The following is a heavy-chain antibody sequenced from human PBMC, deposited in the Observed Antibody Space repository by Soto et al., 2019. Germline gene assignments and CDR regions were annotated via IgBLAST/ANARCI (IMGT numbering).Heavy chain of an antibody. CDR3: ARGNSAAHDS. CDR1: GGSISSGGYY. D-gene: IGHD3-10*01. Sequence: SETMSLTCTVSGGSISSGGYYWSWIRQHPGKGLEWIGYIYYSGSTYYNPSLKSRVTISVDTSISTAYMELSSLRSEDTAVYYCARGNSAAHDSWGQGTLVTVSS. V-gene: IGHV4-31*03. CDR2: IYYSGST. J-gene: IGHJ4*02.